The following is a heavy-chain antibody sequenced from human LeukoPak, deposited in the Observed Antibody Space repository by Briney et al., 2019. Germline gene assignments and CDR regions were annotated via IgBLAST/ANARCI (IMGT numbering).Heavy chain of an antibody. D-gene: IGHD1-14*01. Sequence: QAGGSLRLSCAASGFTFGNYWMSWVRQAPGKGLEWVANIKQDGSEKYYVDSVKGRFTISRDNAKNSLYLQMNSLRAEDTAVYYCARDSTEYYYYYYYMDVWGKGTTVTVSS. V-gene: IGHV3-7*01. CDR2: IKQDGSEK. J-gene: IGHJ6*03. CDR3: ARDSTEYYYYYYYMDV. CDR1: GFTFGNYW.